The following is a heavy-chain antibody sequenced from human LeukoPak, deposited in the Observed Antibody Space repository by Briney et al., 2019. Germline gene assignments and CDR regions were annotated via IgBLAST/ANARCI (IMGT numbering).Heavy chain of an antibody. J-gene: IGHJ6*03. CDR3: ARLDYGSGSPTDYYYMDV. CDR1: GFTFNTYG. Sequence: PGGSLRLSCAASGFTFNTYGMSWVRHSPGKGLEWVSAISGSATGYMTNYADSVKGRFTISRDNDKNTLYLQMNSLRAEDTAVYYCARLDYGSGSPTDYYYMDVWGKGTTVTVSS. V-gene: IGHV3-23*01. CDR2: ISGSATGYMT. D-gene: IGHD3-10*01.